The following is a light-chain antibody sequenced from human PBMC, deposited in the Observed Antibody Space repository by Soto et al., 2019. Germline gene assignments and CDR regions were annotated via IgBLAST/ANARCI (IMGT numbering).Light chain of an antibody. CDR3: CSYAGDYTFV. Sequence: QSALIQPRSVSGSPGQSVTISCTGTSSDVGVYKYVSWYRQHPGKAPKLMIYDVITRPSGVPDRFSGSKSGNTDSLTISGLQAEDEADYYCCSYAGDYTFVFGTGTKVTVL. CDR1: SSDVGVYKY. J-gene: IGLJ1*01. CDR2: DVI. V-gene: IGLV2-11*01.